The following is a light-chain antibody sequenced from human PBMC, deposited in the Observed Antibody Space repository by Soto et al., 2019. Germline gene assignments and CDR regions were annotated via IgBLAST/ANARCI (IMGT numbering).Light chain of an antibody. CDR2: AAS. CDR3: QQLNNYPLT. V-gene: IGKV1-9*01. Sequence: DIQLTQSPSFLSASVGDRVTVTCRASQGINSYLAWYQQRPGEAPKLLIYAASTLQSGVPSRFSGSGSGTEFTLTISSLQPADFATYYCQQLNNYPLTFGGGTKVEIK. CDR1: QGINSY. J-gene: IGKJ4*01.